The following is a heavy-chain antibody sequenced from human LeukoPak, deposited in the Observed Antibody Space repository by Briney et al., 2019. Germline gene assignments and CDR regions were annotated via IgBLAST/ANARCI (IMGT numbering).Heavy chain of an antibody. D-gene: IGHD3-10*01. CDR1: GFTFRSHV. J-gene: IGHJ2*01. CDR2: ISGSGGTT. CDR3: AREIGGSYYWYLHL. Sequence: GGSLRLSCAASGFTFRSHVMSWVRQAPGKGLEWVSGISGSGGTTYYSDSVKGRFTISRDNSKNTLYLQMNSLRAEDTALYYCAREIGGSYYWYLHLWGRGTLVTVSS. V-gene: IGHV3-23*01.